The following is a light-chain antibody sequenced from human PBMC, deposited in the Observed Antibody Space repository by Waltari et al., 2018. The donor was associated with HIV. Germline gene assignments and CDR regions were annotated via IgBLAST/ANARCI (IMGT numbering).Light chain of an antibody. Sequence: EIVMAQCPDSLAVYLGEGATSTGVSSESILYRSNSKNYLAWYHQKPGQPPKLLMVWASTRESGVPDRFRGSGSGTHFTLTISSLQAEDVATYFCQQYYNTPLTFGGGTRVEI. CDR2: WAS. V-gene: IGKV4-1*01. J-gene: IGKJ4*01. CDR1: ESILYRSNSKNY. CDR3: QQYYNTPLT.